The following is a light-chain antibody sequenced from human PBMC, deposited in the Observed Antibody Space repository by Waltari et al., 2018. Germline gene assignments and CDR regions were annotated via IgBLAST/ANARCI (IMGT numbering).Light chain of an antibody. CDR1: SPNIGLET. CDR3: ASWDGRLNGVV. J-gene: IGLJ3*02. Sequence: QSVLPQPPSASGTPGQRVTISCSGRSPNIGLETVNWYQQFPGAAPKPLIHTTDQRPSGVPDRFSGSKSGTSASLAISGLQSEDEADYFCASWDGRLNGVVFGGGTKLTVL. V-gene: IGLV1-44*01. CDR2: TTD.